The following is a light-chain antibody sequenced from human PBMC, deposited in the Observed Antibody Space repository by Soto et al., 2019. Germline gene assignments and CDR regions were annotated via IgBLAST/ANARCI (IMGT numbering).Light chain of an antibody. Sequence: EIVLTQSPGTLSLSPGATATLSCGASQSVSNNYLAWFQQKPGQAPRLLIYGASSRAAGIPDRFSGSGSGTDSTLTISRLEPEDFAVYYCHHYGVSPIYTFGPGTKLDFK. J-gene: IGKJ3*01. V-gene: IGKV3-20*01. CDR1: QSVSNNY. CDR3: HHYGVSPIYT. CDR2: GAS.